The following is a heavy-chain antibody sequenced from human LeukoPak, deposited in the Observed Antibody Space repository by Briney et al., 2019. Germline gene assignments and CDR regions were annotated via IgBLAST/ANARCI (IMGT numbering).Heavy chain of an antibody. J-gene: IGHJ6*03. V-gene: IGHV4-59*01. Sequence: SETLSLTCTVSGGSISSYYWSWIRQPPGKGLEWIGYIYYSGSTNYNPSLKSRVTISVDTSKNQFSLKLSSVTAADTAVYYCARVKEQLGFYYHYYMDVWGKGTTVTVSS. D-gene: IGHD6-13*01. CDR2: IYYSGST. CDR1: GGSISSYY. CDR3: ARVKEQLGFYYHYYMDV.